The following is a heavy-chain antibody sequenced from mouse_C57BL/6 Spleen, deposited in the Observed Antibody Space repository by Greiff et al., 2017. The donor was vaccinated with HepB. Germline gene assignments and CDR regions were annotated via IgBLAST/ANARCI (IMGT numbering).Heavy chain of an antibody. CDR3: AREADYYGSSGYFDY. D-gene: IGHD1-1*01. CDR2: IHPNSGST. CDR1: GYTFTSYW. V-gene: IGHV1-64*01. J-gene: IGHJ2*01. Sequence: QVQLQQPGAELVKPGASVKLSCKASGYTFTSYWMHWVKQRPGQGLEWIGMIHPNSGSTNYNEKFKSKATLTVDKSSSTAYMQRSSLTSEDSAVYYCAREADYYGSSGYFDYWGQGTTLTVSS.